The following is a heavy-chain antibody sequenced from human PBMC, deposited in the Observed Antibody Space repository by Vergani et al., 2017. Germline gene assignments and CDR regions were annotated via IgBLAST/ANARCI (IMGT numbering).Heavy chain of an antibody. CDR1: GYSVGSGYY. J-gene: IGHJ4*02. V-gene: IGHV4-38-2*01. D-gene: IGHD3-10*01. CDR3: ARQNPYGSAHVDF. Sequence: QVDLQESGPGLLKSSETLSLNCAVSGYSVGSGYYWGWIRQPPGRGLEWIGCVSRNGNTYYTSSLRSRATLSRDTSKNQFSLRLTSVTAADTAVYYCARQNPYGSAHVDFWGRGVLVTVSA. CDR2: VSRNGNT.